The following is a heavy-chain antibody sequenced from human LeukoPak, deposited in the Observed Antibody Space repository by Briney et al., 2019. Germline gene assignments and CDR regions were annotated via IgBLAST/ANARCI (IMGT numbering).Heavy chain of an antibody. V-gene: IGHV4-39*01. CDR1: GASISGSSHYF. CDR2: IYYSGIT. J-gene: IGHJ4*02. Sequence: SETLSLTCTVSGASISGSSHYFWGWIRQTPGKGLERIGSIYYSGITYYTPSLKSRLTISVDTSRNQFSLKLSSVGAADTAVYYCARYSGMGYSPGTYSNSWGQGTRVTVSS. D-gene: IGHD1-26*01. CDR3: ARYSGMGYSPGTYSNS.